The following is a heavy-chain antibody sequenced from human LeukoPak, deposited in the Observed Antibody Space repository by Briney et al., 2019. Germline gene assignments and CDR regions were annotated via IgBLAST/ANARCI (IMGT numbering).Heavy chain of an antibody. V-gene: IGHV1-8*01. CDR3: ARADAAYYDFWSGYSYYYGTDV. J-gene: IGHJ6*02. CDR2: MNPNSGNT. D-gene: IGHD3-3*01. CDR1: GYTFTSYD. Sequence: ASVKVSCKASGYTFTSYDINWVRQATGQGLEWMGWMNPNSGNTGYAQKFQGRVTMTRNTSISTAYMELSSLRSEDTAVYYCARADAAYYDFWSGYSYYYGTDVWGQGTTVTVSS.